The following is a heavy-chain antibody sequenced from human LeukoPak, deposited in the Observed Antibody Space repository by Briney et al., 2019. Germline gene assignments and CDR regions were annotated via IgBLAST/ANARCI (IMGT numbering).Heavy chain of an antibody. D-gene: IGHD3-3*01. CDR3: ASLKPITIFGVVSDY. Sequence: XIIYHTRSTYYHPSLKSRVTISGDRSKNQFSLKLSSVTAADTAVYYCASLKPITIFGVVSDYWGQGTLVTVSS. CDR2: IYHTRST. V-gene: IGHV4-38-2*01. J-gene: IGHJ4*02.